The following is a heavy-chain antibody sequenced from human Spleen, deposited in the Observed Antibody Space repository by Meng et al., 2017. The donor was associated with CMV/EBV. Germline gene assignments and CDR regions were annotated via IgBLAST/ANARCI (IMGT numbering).Heavy chain of an antibody. CDR2: INHSGST. CDR3: ARVRYNWNYGGFDP. Sequence: RRRLQESAPGRVKPSETLSLTCTVSGGSISSSSYYWGWIRQSPGKGLEWIGEINHSGSTNYNPSLKSRVTISVDTSKNQFSLKLSSVTAADTAMYYCARVRYNWNYGGFDPWGQGTLVTVSS. V-gene: IGHV4-39*06. CDR1: GGSISSSSYY. D-gene: IGHD1-7*01. J-gene: IGHJ5*02.